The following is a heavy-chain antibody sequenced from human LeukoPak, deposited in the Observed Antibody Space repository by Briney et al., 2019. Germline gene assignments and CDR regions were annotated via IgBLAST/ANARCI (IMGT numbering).Heavy chain of an antibody. CDR1: GFSFTIYS. CDR3: GRDRRQIYYGVDV. CDR2: ISDSGRVT. J-gene: IGHJ6*02. V-gene: IGHV3-48*01. Sequence: GGSLRLSCAASGFSFTIYSMNWVRQAPGKGLGWVPFISDSGRVTYYADSVKGRFTISRDTATNSLYLQMNSLRAEDTAVYYCGRDRRQIYYGVDVWGQGTTVTVSS.